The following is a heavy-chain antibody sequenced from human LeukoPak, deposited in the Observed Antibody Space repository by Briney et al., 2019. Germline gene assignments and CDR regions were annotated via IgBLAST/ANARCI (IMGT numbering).Heavy chain of an antibody. CDR3: ARDLRAGQLVLRPESAYDY. CDR2: IKQDGSEK. Sequence: GGSLRLSCAASGFTFSSYWMSWVRQAPGKGLEWVANIKQDGSEKYYVDSVKGRFTISRDNAKNSLYLQMNSLRAEDTAVYYCARDLRAGQLVLRPESAYDYWGQGTLVTVSS. V-gene: IGHV3-7*01. J-gene: IGHJ4*02. CDR1: GFTFSSYW. D-gene: IGHD6-13*01.